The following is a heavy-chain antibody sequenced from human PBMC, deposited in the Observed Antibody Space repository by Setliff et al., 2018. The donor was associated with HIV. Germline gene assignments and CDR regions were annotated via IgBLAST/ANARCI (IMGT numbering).Heavy chain of an antibody. J-gene: IGHJ5*02. CDR3: ARYRYYYDSSGYGRWFDP. D-gene: IGHD3-22*01. CDR1: GGSISSSSYY. V-gene: IGHV4-39*01. Sequence: LETLSLTCTVSGGSISSSSYYWGWIRQPPGKVLEWIGNIYYSGSTYYNPSLKSRVTISVDTSENQFSLRLNSVTAADTAVYYCARYRYYYDSSGYGRWFDPWGQGTLVTVSS. CDR2: IYYSGST.